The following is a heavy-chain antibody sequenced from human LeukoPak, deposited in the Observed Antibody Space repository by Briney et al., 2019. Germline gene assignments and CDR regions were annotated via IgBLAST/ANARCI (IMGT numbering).Heavy chain of an antibody. V-gene: IGHV1-18*01. Sequence: GASVKVSCKASGYTVTSYSINWVRQAPGQGLEWMGWISAYNGNSHYTQKFQGRVTMTTDTSTSTAYMELRSLRSDDTAVYYCAREQQLIRGDYWGQGTLVTVSS. D-gene: IGHD6-13*01. CDR3: AREQQLIRGDY. CDR1: GYTVTSYS. CDR2: ISAYNGNS. J-gene: IGHJ4*02.